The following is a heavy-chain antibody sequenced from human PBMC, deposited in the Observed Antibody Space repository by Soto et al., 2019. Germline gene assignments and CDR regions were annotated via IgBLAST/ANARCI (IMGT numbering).Heavy chain of an antibody. J-gene: IGHJ4*02. D-gene: IGHD3-16*02. CDR1: GFSFNIYA. CDR3: AKASTYEYVWGSFRYYFDH. V-gene: IGHV3-23*01. Sequence: EVHLLESGGGLVQPGGSLRLSCAASGFSFNIYAMSWVRQAPGKGLEWVSGISGSGDRTHYVDSVKGRFTISRDNVKNTLYLQMNSLRAEDTAVYCCAKASTYEYVWGSFRYYFDHWGQGALVTVSS. CDR2: ISGSGDRT.